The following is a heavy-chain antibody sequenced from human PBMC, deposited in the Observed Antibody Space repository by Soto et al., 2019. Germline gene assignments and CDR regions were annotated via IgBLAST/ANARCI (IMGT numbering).Heavy chain of an antibody. CDR2: ISNTGGST. J-gene: IGHJ4*02. CDR1: GFTFNNYA. Sequence: LRLSCAASGFTFNNYAMNWVRQAPGKGLEWVATISNTGGSTYYADSVKGRFTISRDNSKNTLYSQMNSLRVEDTAVYYCAKDRLAGNFDYWGQGTQVTVSS. CDR3: AKDRLAGNFDY. V-gene: IGHV3-23*01.